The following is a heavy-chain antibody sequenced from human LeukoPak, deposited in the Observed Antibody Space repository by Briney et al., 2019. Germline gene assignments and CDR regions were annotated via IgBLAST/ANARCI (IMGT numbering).Heavy chain of an antibody. D-gene: IGHD3-22*01. Sequence: GGSLRLSCAASGFTFSSYAMSWVRQAPGKGLEWVSAISGSGGSTYYADSVKGRFTISRDNAKNSLYLQMNSLRAEDTAVYYCARDTGYYDSSGYVTANFDYWGQGTLVTVSS. CDR3: ARDTGYYDSSGYVTANFDY. CDR2: ISGSGGST. V-gene: IGHV3-23*01. CDR1: GFTFSSYA. J-gene: IGHJ4*02.